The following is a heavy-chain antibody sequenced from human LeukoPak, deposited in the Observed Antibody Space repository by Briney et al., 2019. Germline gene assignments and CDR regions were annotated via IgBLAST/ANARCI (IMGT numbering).Heavy chain of an antibody. Sequence: GGSLRFSCAGSGFIFNNYAMHWVRQPPGKGLEWVSGISWNSGSIDYADSVKGRFTISRDNAKNSLYLQMNSLRVEDTAFYYCAKDNRRHYTSGPNPDSLHWGQGALVTVSS. CDR3: AKDNRRHYTSGPNPDSLH. J-gene: IGHJ4*02. V-gene: IGHV3-9*01. CDR2: ISWNSGSI. CDR1: GFIFNNYA. D-gene: IGHD6-19*01.